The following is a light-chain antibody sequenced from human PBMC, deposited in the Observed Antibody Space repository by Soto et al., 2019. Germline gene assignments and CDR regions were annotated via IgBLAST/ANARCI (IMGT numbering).Light chain of an antibody. J-gene: IGLJ3*02. Sequence: QSVLTQPPSASGSPGQSVTISCTGTSSDIGGYTYVSWYQQHPGKAPKLMLYEVNKRPSGVPDRFSGSKSGNTASLSVSGLQAEDEADYYCSSYTGSNNLGVFGGGTKLTVL. CDR1: SSDIGGYTY. V-gene: IGLV2-8*01. CDR3: SSYTGSNNLGV. CDR2: EVN.